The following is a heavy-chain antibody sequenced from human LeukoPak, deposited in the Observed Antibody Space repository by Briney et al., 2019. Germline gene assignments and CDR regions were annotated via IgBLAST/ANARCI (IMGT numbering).Heavy chain of an antibody. CDR1: GYTFTGYY. V-gene: IGHV1-2*02. CDR2: INPNSGGT. J-gene: IGHJ4*02. Sequence: ASVKVSCKASGYTFTGYYMHWVRQAPEQGLEWMGWINPNSGGTNYAQKFQGRVTMTRDTSISTAYMELSRLRSDDTAVYYCAREGRGYCSSTSCLSPGFDYWGQGTLVTVSS. CDR3: AREGRGYCSSTSCLSPGFDY. D-gene: IGHD2-2*01.